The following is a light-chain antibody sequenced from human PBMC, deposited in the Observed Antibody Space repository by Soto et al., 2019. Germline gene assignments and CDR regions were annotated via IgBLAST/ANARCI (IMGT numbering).Light chain of an antibody. V-gene: IGKV3-15*01. J-gene: IGKJ1*01. CDR3: QQYNNWPRT. Sequence: EIVMTQSPATLSVSPGEGVTLSCRASESVRSKVAWYQQKPGQAPRLLIYGASTRATGIPARFSGSGSGTEFTLTISSLQSEDFAVYYCQQYNNWPRTFGQGTKVDNK. CDR2: GAS. CDR1: ESVRSK.